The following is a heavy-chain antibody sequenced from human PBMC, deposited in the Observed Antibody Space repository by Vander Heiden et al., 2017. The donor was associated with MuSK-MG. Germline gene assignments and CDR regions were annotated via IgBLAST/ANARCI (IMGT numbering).Heavy chain of an antibody. CDR1: GFTFSTYT. CDR2: INSSRNPM. V-gene: IGHV3-48*01. Sequence: EVQLVESGGGLVQPGGSLRLSCAASGFTFSTYTMNWVRQAQGKGLEWVSYINSSRNPMNDADSVKGRFTISRDNAKNSLYLKMKSLRAEDTAVYYGARDKGGNFDYWGQGTMVTVFS. D-gene: IGHD1-1*01. J-gene: IGHJ4*02. CDR3: ARDKGGNFDY.